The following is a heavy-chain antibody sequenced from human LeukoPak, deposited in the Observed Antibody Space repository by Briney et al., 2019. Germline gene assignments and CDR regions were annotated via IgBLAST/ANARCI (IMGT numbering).Heavy chain of an antibody. CDR2: IYYSGST. CDR3: ARVGVVGATTGGYYYYGMDV. D-gene: IGHD1-26*01. V-gene: IGHV4-59*01. J-gene: IGHJ6*02. CDR1: GGSISSYY. Sequence: SETLSLTCTVSGGSISSYYWSWIRQPPGKGLEWIGNIYYSGSTNYNPSLKSRVTISVDTSKNQFSLKLSSVTAADTAVYYCARVGVVGATTGGYYYYGMDVWGQGTTVTVSS.